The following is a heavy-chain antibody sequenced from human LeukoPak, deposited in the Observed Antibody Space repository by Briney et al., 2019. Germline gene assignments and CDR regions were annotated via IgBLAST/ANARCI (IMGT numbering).Heavy chain of an antibody. J-gene: IGHJ5*02. Sequence: ASVKASCKASGYTFTSYDINWVRQATGQGLEWMGWMNPNSGNTGYAQKFQGRVTMTRNTSISTAYMELSSLRSEDTAVYYCARVPGTLNWFDPWGQGTLVTVSS. V-gene: IGHV1-8*01. CDR1: GYTFTSYD. CDR3: ARVPGTLNWFDP. D-gene: IGHD1-1*01. CDR2: MNPNSGNT.